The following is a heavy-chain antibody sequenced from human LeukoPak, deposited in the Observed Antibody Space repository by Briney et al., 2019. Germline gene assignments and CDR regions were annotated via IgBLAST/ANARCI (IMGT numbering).Heavy chain of an antibody. J-gene: IGHJ4*02. Sequence: GGSLRLSCAASGFTFSSYAMHWVRQAPGKGLEYVSAISSNGISTYYANSVKGRFTISRDNAKNSLYLQMNSLRAEDTAVYYCARPSTVTTLDFDYWGQGTLVTVSS. CDR3: ARPSTVTTLDFDY. CDR1: GFTFSSYA. CDR2: ISSNGIST. D-gene: IGHD4-17*01. V-gene: IGHV3-64*01.